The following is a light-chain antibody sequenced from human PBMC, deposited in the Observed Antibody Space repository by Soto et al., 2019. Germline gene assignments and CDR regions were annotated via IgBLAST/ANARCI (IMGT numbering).Light chain of an antibody. CDR2: GAS. CDR3: QQYNSWPKT. Sequence: EIVMTQSPATLSVSPGERATLSCRASQTISNNLAWYQQKPGQAPRLLIYGASTRATGIPARFSGSGSGTEFTLTISSLQSEDFAVYYCQQYNSWPKTFGQGTKVDIK. CDR1: QTISNN. J-gene: IGKJ1*01. V-gene: IGKV3-15*01.